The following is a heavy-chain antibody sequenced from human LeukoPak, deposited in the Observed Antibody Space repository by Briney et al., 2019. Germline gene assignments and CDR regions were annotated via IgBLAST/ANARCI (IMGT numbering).Heavy chain of an antibody. CDR2: ISSSGSTI. CDR1: GFTFSSYE. CDR3: ARGEVPPHYFDS. Sequence: GGSLRLSCAASGFTFSSYEMNWVRQAPGKGLEWVSYISSSGSTIYYADSVKGRFTISRDNAKNSLYLQMNSLRAEDTAVYYCARGEVPPHYFDSWGQGTLVTVSS. J-gene: IGHJ4*02. V-gene: IGHV3-48*03.